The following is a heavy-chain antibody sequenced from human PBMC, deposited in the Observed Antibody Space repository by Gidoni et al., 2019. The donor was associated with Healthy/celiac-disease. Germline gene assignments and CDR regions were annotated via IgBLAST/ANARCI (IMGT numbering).Heavy chain of an antibody. CDR2: INPSGGST. CDR1: GYPFTSYY. V-gene: IGHV1-46*01. D-gene: IGHD4-17*01. J-gene: IGHJ5*02. CDR3: ARDGVSSDYGADWFDP. Sequence: QVQLVQSGAEVKKPGASVKVSCTASGYPFTSYYMHWVRQAPGQGLEWMGIINPSGGSTSYAQKFQGRVTMTRDTSTSTVYMELSSLRSEDTAVYYCARDGVSSDYGADWFDPWGQGTLVTVSS.